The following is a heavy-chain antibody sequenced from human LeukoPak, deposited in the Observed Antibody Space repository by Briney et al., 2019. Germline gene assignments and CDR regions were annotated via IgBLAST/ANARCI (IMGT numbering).Heavy chain of an antibody. CDR3: VKGQEVVYAPTFDY. V-gene: IGHV3-64D*09. CDR1: GFTFNSYA. D-gene: IGHD2-8*02. J-gene: IGHJ4*02. CDR2: IGTNGIST. Sequence: GGSLRLSCSASGFTFNSYAIHWVRQAPGKGLEYVSSIGTNGISTYYADSVTGRFTISRDNSENSLYLQMSSLRAEDTAVYYCVKGQEVVYAPTFDYWGQGTLVTVSS.